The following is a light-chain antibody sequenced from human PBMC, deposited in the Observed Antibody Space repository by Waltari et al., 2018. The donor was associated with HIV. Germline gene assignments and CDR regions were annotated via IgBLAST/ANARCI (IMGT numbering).Light chain of an antibody. Sequence: DIRLTQSPSSLSASLGDSVTITCRASQSSGTFLNWYQHEPGKTPKVLIYAASSLQSGVPLRFSGSGSGTDFALTITSLQPEDCATYYCQQSYNVPYTFGQGTKLETK. CDR3: QQSYNVPYT. CDR2: AAS. J-gene: IGKJ2*01. CDR1: QSSGTF. V-gene: IGKV1-39*01.